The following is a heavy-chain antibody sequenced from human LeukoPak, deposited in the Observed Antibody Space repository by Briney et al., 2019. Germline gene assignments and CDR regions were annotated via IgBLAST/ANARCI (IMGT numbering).Heavy chain of an antibody. CDR2: ISGDGTIK. V-gene: IGHV3-74*03. J-gene: IGHJ4*02. Sequence: GGSLRLSCAPSGFPFSSYWMLWVSHAPGKGLVWVSRISGDGTIKTYADFVRGRFTISRDNTKNILYLQMNSLKVEDTAIYFCSRSQFDYWGQGVLVTVSS. CDR1: GFPFSSYW. CDR3: SRSQFDY.